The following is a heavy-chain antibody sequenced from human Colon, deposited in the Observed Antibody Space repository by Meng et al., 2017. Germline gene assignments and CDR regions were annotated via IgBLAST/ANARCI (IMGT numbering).Heavy chain of an antibody. D-gene: IGHD3-3*01. Sequence: ASVKVSCKASGYTFTSYAMNWVRQAPGQGLEWMGWINTNTGNPTYAQGFTGRFVFSLDTSVSTAYLQISSLTAEDTAVYYCARGNGSDVRSGYYAYWGREPWSPSPQ. CDR1: GYTFTSYA. CDR3: ARGNGSDVRSGYYAY. V-gene: IGHV7-4-1*02. CDR2: INTNTGNP. J-gene: IGHJ4*02.